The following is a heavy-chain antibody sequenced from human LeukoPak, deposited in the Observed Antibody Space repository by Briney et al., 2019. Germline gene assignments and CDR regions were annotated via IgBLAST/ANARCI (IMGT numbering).Heavy chain of an antibody. CDR3: ARGTMRWLQLRGDY. D-gene: IGHD5-24*01. V-gene: IGHV3-30*04. CDR1: GFTFSSYA. CDR2: ISYDGSNK. J-gene: IGHJ4*02. Sequence: GGSLRLSCAASGFTFSSYAMHWVRQAPGKGLEWVAVISYDGSNKYYADSVKGRFTISRDNSKNTLYLQMNSLRAEDTAVYYCARGTMRWLQLRGDYWGQGTLVTVSS.